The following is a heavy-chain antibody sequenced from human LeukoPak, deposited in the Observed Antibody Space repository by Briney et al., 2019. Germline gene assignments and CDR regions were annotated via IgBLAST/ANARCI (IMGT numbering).Heavy chain of an antibody. CDR2: ISGSGDST. CDR1: GFTFTSYA. CDR3: AKDWEQQVVRGFFDF. J-gene: IGHJ4*02. D-gene: IGHD6-13*01. Sequence: GGSLRLSCAASGFTFTSYAMSWVRQAPEKGLEWVSVISGSGDSTYYADSVKGRFTISRDNSQNTLYLQMNSLRAEDTAIYYCAKDWEQQVVRGFFDFWGQGTLVTVPS. V-gene: IGHV3-23*01.